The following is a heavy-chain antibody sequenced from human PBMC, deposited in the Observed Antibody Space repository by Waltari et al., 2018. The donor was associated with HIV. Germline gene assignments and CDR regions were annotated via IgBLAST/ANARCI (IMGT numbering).Heavy chain of an antibody. J-gene: IGHJ4*02. CDR3: ARHLGAGAGFFDY. Sequence: EVQLVESGGVLIEPGGSLRLSCAASGFTVSSNYMSWVRQAPGKRLEWVSVIYTGGTTNYADSVKGRFTISRDNSKNTLYLQMNSLRAEDTAVYYCARHLGAGAGFFDYWGQGTLVTVSS. D-gene: IGHD3-16*01. CDR1: GFTVSSNY. V-gene: IGHV3-53*01. CDR2: IYTGGTT.